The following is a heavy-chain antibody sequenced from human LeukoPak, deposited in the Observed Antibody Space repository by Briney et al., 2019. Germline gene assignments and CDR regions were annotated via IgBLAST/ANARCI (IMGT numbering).Heavy chain of an antibody. D-gene: IGHD6-19*01. CDR2: INPNSGGT. CDR1: GYTFTGYY. V-gene: IGHV1-2*06. Sequence: ASVKVSCKASGYTFTGYYMHWVRQAPGQGLEWMVRINPNSGGTNYAQKFQGRVAMTRDTSISTAYMELSRLRSDDTAVYYCARVGPPGIEVADTNWGQGTLVTVS. CDR3: ARVGPPGIEVADTN. J-gene: IGHJ4*02.